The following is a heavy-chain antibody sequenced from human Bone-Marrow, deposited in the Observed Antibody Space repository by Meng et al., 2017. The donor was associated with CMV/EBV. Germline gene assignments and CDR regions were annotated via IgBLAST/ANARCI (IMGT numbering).Heavy chain of an antibody. CDR3: ASGCSMVRGVSWFDP. D-gene: IGHD3-10*01. Sequence: GGSLRLSCAVSGFNVRSNYMNWVRQAPGKGLEWISVIYTGESTYYADSVKGRFTISRDTSKNKVFLQMNNLGVADTAVDFCASGCSMVRGVSWFDPWGQGTLVTVSS. V-gene: IGHV3-53*01. CDR2: IYTGEST. J-gene: IGHJ5*02. CDR1: GFNVRSNY.